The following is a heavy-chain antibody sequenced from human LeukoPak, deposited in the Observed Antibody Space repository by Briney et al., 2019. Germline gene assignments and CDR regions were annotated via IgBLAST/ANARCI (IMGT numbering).Heavy chain of an antibody. CDR2: IRYAGSTT. V-gene: IGHV3-33*01. D-gene: IGHD4-17*01. Sequence: AGRSLRLSCAASGFTFSSYGMNWVRQAPGKGLELVPDIRYAGSTTYYADSVKGRFTIARDNPNNSLYLQLNSRRAEETAVYYSARDKKTDDYGDYWPWVVDYGGRGTRVSVSS. CDR1: GFTFSSYG. CDR3: ARDKKTDDYGDYWPWVVDY. J-gene: IGHJ4*02.